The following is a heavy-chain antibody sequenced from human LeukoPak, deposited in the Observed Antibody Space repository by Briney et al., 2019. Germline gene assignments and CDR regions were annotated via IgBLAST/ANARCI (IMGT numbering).Heavy chain of an antibody. CDR2: IYYGGST. J-gene: IGHJ5*02. D-gene: IGHD6-19*01. V-gene: IGHV4-39*01. Sequence: SETLSLTCTVSGGSISSSSYYWGWIRQPPGKGLEWIGSIYYGGSTYYNPSLKSRVTISVDTSKNQFSLKLSSVTAADTAVYYCARSSPSAQWLPPDWFDPWGQGTLVTVSS. CDR1: GGSISSSSYY. CDR3: ARSSPSAQWLPPDWFDP.